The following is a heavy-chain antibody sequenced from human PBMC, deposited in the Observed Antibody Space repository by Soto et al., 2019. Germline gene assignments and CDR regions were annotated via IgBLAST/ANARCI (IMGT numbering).Heavy chain of an antibody. V-gene: IGHV1-18*01. J-gene: IGHJ4*02. CDR1: GYTFTSYG. CDR3: ARTYSWCYQVTVYYFAY. CDR2: ISAYNGNT. Sequence: ASVKVSCKASGYTFTSYGISWLRQAPGQGLEWMGWISAYNGNTNYAQKLQGRVTMTTDTSTSTAYMELRSLRSDDTAVYYCARTYSWCYQVTVYYFAYWGQGTLVTVSS. D-gene: IGHD1-26*01.